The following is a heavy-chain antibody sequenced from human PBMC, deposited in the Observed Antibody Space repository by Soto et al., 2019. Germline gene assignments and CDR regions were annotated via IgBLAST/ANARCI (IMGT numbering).Heavy chain of an antibody. Sequence: PGESLKISCKVSGYSFTSYWIGWVRQMPGKGLEWMGIIYPGDSDTRCSPSFQGQVTISADKSISTAYLQWSSLKASDTAMYYCARLPLYCSSTSCCAGIPDYWGQGTLVTVSS. CDR3: ARLPLYCSSTSCCAGIPDY. CDR2: IYPGDSDT. J-gene: IGHJ4*02. V-gene: IGHV5-51*01. CDR1: GYSFTSYW. D-gene: IGHD2-2*01.